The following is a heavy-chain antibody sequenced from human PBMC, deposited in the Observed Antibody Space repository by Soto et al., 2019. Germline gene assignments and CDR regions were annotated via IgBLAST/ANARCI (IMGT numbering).Heavy chain of an antibody. D-gene: IGHD6-19*01. V-gene: IGHV3-74*01. CDR3: ASAKSVGSSGRY. CDR2: INTDGSST. J-gene: IGHJ4*02. CDR1: GFTFSSYW. Sequence: GGSLRLSCAASGFTFSSYWMDWVRQAPGKGLVWVSHINTDGSSTNYADSVKGRFTMSRDNAKNTLYLQMNSLRAEDTAVYYCASAKSVGSSGRYWGQGNLVTVSS.